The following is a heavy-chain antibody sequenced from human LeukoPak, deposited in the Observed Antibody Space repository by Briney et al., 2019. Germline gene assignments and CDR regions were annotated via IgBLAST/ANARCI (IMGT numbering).Heavy chain of an antibody. D-gene: IGHD3-22*01. CDR1: GGSFSGYY. Sequence: PSETLSLTCAVYGGSFSGYYWSWIRQPPGKGLEWIGEINHSGSTNYNPSLKSRVTISVDTSKNQFSLKLSSVTAADSAVYYCACETYYYDSSAYYYSYFHHWGQGTLVTVSS. CDR3: ACETYYYDSSAYYYSYFHH. V-gene: IGHV4-34*01. J-gene: IGHJ1*01. CDR2: INHSGST.